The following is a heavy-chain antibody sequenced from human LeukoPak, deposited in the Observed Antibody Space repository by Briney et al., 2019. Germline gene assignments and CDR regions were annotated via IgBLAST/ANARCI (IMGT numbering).Heavy chain of an antibody. CDR3: AKSGSGYYYDSSGLDY. V-gene: IGHV3-23*01. D-gene: IGHD3-22*01. Sequence: GGSLRLSCAASGFTFSSYAMSWVRQAPGKGLEWVSAISGSGGSTYYADSVKGRFTISRDNSKNTLYLQMNSLRAEDTAVYYCAKSGSGYYYDSSGLDYWGQGTPVTVSS. CDR2: ISGSGGST. J-gene: IGHJ4*02. CDR1: GFTFSSYA.